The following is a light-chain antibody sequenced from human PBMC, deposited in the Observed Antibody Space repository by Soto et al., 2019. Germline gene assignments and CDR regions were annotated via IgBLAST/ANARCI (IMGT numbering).Light chain of an antibody. CDR2: DND. CDR1: SSNIGAGLD. J-gene: IGLJ2*01. Sequence: QSVLTQPPSVSGAPGQRIIISCTGSSSNIGAGLDVHWYQHLPGTAPKLLVYDNDNRPSGLPARFSDSRSGTSASLAITSLQADDEADYYCQSYDNSLSGVVFGGGTKLTVL. CDR3: QSYDNSLSGVV. V-gene: IGLV1-40*01.